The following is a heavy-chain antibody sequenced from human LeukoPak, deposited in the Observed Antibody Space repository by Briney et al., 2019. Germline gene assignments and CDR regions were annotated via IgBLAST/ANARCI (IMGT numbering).Heavy chain of an antibody. CDR1: GRSISSGSYY. D-gene: IGHD3-16*01. J-gene: IGHJ4*02. CDR2: IYTSGST. V-gene: IGHV4-61*02. CDR3: ARALGGYFDY. Sequence: SETLSLTCTVSGRSISSGSYYWSWIRQPAGKGLEWIGRIYTSGSTNYNPSLKSRVTISVDTSKNQFSLKLSSVTAADTAVYYCARALGGYFDYWGQGTLVTVSA.